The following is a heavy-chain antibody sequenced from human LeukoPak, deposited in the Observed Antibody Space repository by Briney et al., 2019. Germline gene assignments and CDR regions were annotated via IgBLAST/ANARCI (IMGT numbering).Heavy chain of an antibody. V-gene: IGHV3-23*01. CDR1: GFTFSSHA. Sequence: PGGSLRLSCAASGFTFSSHAMGWVRQAPGKGLEWVSALSISGDTTYYADSAKGRFTISRDISKSTLYLYLNSLSAGDTAVYYCAKGNFGYYFDPWGQGTQVTVSS. CDR2: LSISGDTT. J-gene: IGHJ5*02. D-gene: IGHD5-12*01. CDR3: AKGNFGYYFDP.